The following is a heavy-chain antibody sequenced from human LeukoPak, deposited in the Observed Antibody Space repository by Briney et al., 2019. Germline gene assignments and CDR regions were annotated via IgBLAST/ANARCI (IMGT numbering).Heavy chain of an antibody. CDR1: GGTFSSYA. CDR2: IIPIFGTA. J-gene: IGHJ5*02. Sequence: GASVKVSCKASGGTFSSYAISWVRQAPGQGLEWMRGIIPIFGTANYAQKFQGRVTITADESTSTAYMELSSLRSEDTAVYYCARWRTVTTPFDPWGQGTLVTVSS. V-gene: IGHV1-69*13. D-gene: IGHD4-17*01. CDR3: ARWRTVTTPFDP.